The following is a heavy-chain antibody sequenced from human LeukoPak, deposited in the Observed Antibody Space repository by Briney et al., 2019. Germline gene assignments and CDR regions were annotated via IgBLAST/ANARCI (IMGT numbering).Heavy chain of an antibody. J-gene: IGHJ4*02. Sequence: GGSLRLSCAASGFSVSSNYMAWVRQAPGKGLEWVSVIYNGGSTKYGDSVKDRFTISRDNSKNTLYLQMNSLRAEDTALYYCARASRWLAFDDWGQGALVTVSA. D-gene: IGHD6-19*01. V-gene: IGHV3-66*01. CDR2: IYNGGST. CDR3: ARASRWLAFDD. CDR1: GFSVSSNY.